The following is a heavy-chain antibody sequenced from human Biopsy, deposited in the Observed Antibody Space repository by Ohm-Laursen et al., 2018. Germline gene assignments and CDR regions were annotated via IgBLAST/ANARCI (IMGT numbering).Heavy chain of an antibody. V-gene: IGHV1-69*13. Sequence: ASVKVSCNASGGTFSRHAISWVRQAPGQGLGWMGGKITIFGTAEYAQTFQGRLTITADESTSTSYMDLISLRSEDPAVYYCAGDRSSGSYSPSDYWGQGTVVTVSS. D-gene: IGHD1-26*01. CDR1: GGTFSRHA. J-gene: IGHJ4*02. CDR3: AGDRSSGSYSPSDY. CDR2: KITIFGTA.